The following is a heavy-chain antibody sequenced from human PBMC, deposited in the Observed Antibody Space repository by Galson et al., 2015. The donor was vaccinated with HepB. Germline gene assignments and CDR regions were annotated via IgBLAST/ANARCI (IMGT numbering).Heavy chain of an antibody. CDR1: GFTFSSYS. CDR2: ISSSSSYI. Sequence: SLRLSCAASGFTFSSYSMNWVRQAPGKGLEWVSSISSSSSYIYYADSVKGRFTISRDNAKNSLYLQMNSLRAEDTAVYHCARSYYDFWSGYFPPDYYYYMDVWGKGTTVTVSS. V-gene: IGHV3-21*01. J-gene: IGHJ6*03. CDR3: ARSYYDFWSGYFPPDYYYYMDV. D-gene: IGHD3-3*01.